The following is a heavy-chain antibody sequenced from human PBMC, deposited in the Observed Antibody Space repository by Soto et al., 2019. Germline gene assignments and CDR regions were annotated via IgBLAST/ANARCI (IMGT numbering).Heavy chain of an antibody. CDR3: AKYSDYDLNY. CDR1: GFTFSTYW. J-gene: IGHJ4*02. Sequence: PGGSLRLSCAASGFTFSTYWMAWVRQAPGKGLEWLANINQGGSETNYVDSVKGRFTISRDNTKNSLYLQMNSLRAEDTAVYFCAKYSDYDLNYWGQGTLVTVS. CDR2: INQGGSET. V-gene: IGHV3-7*05. D-gene: IGHD5-12*01.